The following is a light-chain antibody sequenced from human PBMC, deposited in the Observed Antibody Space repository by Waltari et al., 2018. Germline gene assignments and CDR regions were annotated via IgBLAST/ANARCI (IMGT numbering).Light chain of an antibody. Sequence: IQMTQSPFSLSASVGDRLAITCRASQDISNSVAWFQQKPGRAPKLLLYSVSTLDSGVPSRCSGSGSGTHFTLTITSLQPEDFATYYCQQYYSIPLTFGPGTNVDIE. CDR2: SVS. V-gene: IGKV1-NL1*01. CDR1: QDISNS. CDR3: QQYYSIPLT. J-gene: IGKJ3*01.